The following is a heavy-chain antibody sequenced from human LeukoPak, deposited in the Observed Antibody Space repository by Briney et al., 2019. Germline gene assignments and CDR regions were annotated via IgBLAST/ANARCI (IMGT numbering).Heavy chain of an antibody. J-gene: IGHJ5*02. V-gene: IGHV5-51*01. CDR2: IYPGDSDT. Sequence: GESLKISCKGSGYSFTSYWIGWVRQMPGKGLEWMGIIYPGDSDTRYSPSFQGQVTISADKSINTAYLQWSSLKASDTAMYYCARDRYSGSYYNGWFDPWGQGTLVTVSS. CDR3: ARDRYSGSYYNGWFDP. D-gene: IGHD1-26*01. CDR1: GYSFTSYW.